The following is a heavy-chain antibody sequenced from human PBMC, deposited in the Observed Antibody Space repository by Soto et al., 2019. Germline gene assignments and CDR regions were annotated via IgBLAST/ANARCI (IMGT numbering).Heavy chain of an antibody. CDR2: IYPDDSDT. CDR1: GYNFATFW. V-gene: IGHV5-51*01. Sequence: EVQLVQSGSEVKAPGESLRISCQGSGYNFATFWIGWVRQTPGKGLEWMGIIYPDDSDTRYSPSFQGQVTFSADKSINTAYLQWSSLKASDTAMYFCARQRTAGGYHHRAVDSWGQGTLVTVSS. D-gene: IGHD3-10*01. J-gene: IGHJ4*02. CDR3: ARQRTAGGYHHRAVDS.